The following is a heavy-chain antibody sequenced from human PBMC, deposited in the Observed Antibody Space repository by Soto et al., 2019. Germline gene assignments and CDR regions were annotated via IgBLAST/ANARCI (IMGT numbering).Heavy chain of an antibody. Sequence: ASVKVSCKASGYTFTSYVISWVRQAPGQGLEWMGWISVYNGNTNYAQELQGRVTMTTDTSTSTAYMELRSLRSDDTAVYYCARVYDFWSGYSNPFYYWGQGTLVTVSS. CDR3: ARVYDFWSGYSNPFYY. J-gene: IGHJ4*02. D-gene: IGHD3-3*01. CDR2: ISVYNGNT. CDR1: GYTFTSYV. V-gene: IGHV1-18*01.